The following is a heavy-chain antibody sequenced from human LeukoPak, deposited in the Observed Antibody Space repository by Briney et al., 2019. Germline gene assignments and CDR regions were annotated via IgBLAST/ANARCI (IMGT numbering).Heavy chain of an antibody. V-gene: IGHV4-39*01. CDR2: IYYSGST. J-gene: IGHJ3*02. CDR1: GGSISSSSYY. Sequence: SETLSLTCTVSGGSISSSSYYWGWIRQPPGKGLEWIGSIYYSGSTYYNPSLESRVTISVETSKNQVSLRLSSVTAADTAVYYCARQGAGGRAFDIWGQGTMVTVSS. CDR3: ARQGAGGRAFDI. D-gene: IGHD6-19*01.